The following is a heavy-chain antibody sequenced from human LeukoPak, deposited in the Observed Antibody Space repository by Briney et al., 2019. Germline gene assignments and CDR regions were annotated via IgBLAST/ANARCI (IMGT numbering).Heavy chain of an antibody. V-gene: IGHV3-53*01. CDR3: ARGIFGELYSYFDY. J-gene: IGHJ4*02. D-gene: IGHD3-10*01. Sequence: PGGSLRLSCAASGFTFSDYYMSWVRQAPGKGLEWVSVIYSGGSTYYADSVKGRFTISRDNSKNTLYLQMNSLRAEDTAVYYCARGIFGELYSYFDYWGQETLVTVSS. CDR1: GFTFSDYY. CDR2: IYSGGST.